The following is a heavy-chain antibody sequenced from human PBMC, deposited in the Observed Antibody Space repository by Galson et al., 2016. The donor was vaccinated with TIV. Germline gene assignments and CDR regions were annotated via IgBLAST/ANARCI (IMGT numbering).Heavy chain of an antibody. J-gene: IGHJ3*02. D-gene: IGHD3-3*01. Sequence: TLSLTCTVSGGSIVSGGYYWNWIRHHPGKGLEWIGYIYSSGSTYSNPSLKSRTTISVDTSKNQLSRKLGSVTAADTAVYYCAIDQRIAIFGVISRGGFDIWGQGTMVTVSS. CDR2: IYSSGST. V-gene: IGHV4-31*03. CDR3: AIDQRIAIFGVISRGGFDI. CDR1: GGSIVSGGYY.